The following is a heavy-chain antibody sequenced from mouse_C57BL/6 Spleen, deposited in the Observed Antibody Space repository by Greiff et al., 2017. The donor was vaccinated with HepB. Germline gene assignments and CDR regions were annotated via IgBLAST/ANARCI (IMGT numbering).Heavy chain of an antibody. CDR3: AREGENVLRPWYFDV. V-gene: IGHV1-53*01. CDR2: INPSNGGT. D-gene: IGHD2-4*01. J-gene: IGHJ1*03. Sequence: QVQLQQPGTELVKPGASVKLSCKASGYTFTSYWMHWVKQRPGQGLEWIGNINPSNGGTNYNEKFKSKATLTVDKSSSTAYMQLSSLTSEDSAVYYCAREGENVLRPWYFDVWGTGTTVTVSS. CDR1: GYTFTSYW.